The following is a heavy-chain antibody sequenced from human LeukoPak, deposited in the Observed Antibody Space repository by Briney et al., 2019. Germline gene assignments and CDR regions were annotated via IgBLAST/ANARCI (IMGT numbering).Heavy chain of an antibody. CDR2: VYHTGGT. J-gene: IGHJ5*02. Sequence: SETLSLTCTVSGFSISSGYYWAWIRQPPGKGLEWIGSVYHTGGTYYNPSLKSRVTISVDTSRNQFSLRLSSVTAADTAVYYCARERAYYYDSSGYYWGGSDPWGQGTLVTVSS. CDR3: ARERAYYYDSSGYYWGGSDP. D-gene: IGHD3-22*01. V-gene: IGHV4-38-2*02. CDR1: GFSISSGYY.